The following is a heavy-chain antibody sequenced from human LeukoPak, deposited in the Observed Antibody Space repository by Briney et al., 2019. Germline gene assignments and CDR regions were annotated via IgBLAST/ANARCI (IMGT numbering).Heavy chain of an antibody. J-gene: IGHJ4*02. CDR3: ARGYCSGGSCTWGLFDY. D-gene: IGHD2-15*01. CDR1: GFIFSTHA. V-gene: IGHV3-23*01. CDR2: ISDSGGST. Sequence: GGSLRLSCVASGFIFSTHAMSWVRLAPGRGLEWVSTISDSGGSTYYTESVKGRFAISRDNSMSTLSLQMKSLRVEDTALYYCARGYCSGGSCTWGLFDYWGQGTLVTVSS.